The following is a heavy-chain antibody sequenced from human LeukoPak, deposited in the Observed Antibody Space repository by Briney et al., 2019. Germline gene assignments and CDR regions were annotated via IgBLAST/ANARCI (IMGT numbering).Heavy chain of an antibody. J-gene: IGHJ4*02. CDR1: GFSFSTYW. CDR2: INQDGSEE. Sequence: GGSLRLSCAASGFSFSTYWMSWVRQAPGKGLEWVANINQDGSEEYYVDSVKGRFTISRDNAKNSLYLQMSSLRAEDTSIYYCARGGQQLVTSIDYWGQGTLVTVSS. V-gene: IGHV3-7*01. CDR3: ARGGQQLVTSIDY. D-gene: IGHD6-13*01.